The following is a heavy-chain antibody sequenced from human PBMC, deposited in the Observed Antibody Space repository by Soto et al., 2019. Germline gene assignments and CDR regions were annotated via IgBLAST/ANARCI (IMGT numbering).Heavy chain of an antibody. J-gene: IGHJ1*01. V-gene: IGHV1-69*02. CDR2: IIPILGIA. Sequence: QVQLVQSGAEVKKPGSSVKVSCKASGGTFSSYTISWVRQAPGQGLEWMGRIIPILGIANYAQKFQGRVTITADKSTSTAYMELSSLRSEDTAVYYCARGQKYGGNSEYFQHWGQGTLVTVSS. CDR1: GGTFSSYT. CDR3: ARGQKYGGNSEYFQH. D-gene: IGHD2-21*02.